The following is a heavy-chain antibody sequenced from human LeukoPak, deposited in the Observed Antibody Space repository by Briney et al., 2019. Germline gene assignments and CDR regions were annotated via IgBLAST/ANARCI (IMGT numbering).Heavy chain of an antibody. J-gene: IGHJ6*02. CDR1: GFTFDDYA. V-gene: IGHV3-9*01. D-gene: IGHD6-19*01. CDR2: ISWNSGSI. Sequence: SLRLSCAASGFTFDDYAMHWVRQAPGKGLEWVSGISWNSGSIGYADSVKGRFTISRDNAKNSLYLQMNSLRAEDTALYYCAKMAGWDSIELSYGMDVWGQGITVTVSS. CDR3: AKMAGWDSIELSYGMDV.